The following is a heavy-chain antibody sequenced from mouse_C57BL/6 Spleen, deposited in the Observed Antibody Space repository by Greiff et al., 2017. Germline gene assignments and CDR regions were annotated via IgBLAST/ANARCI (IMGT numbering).Heavy chain of an antibody. CDR2: LSSGGDYT. CDR3: TREGGYDPFAY. D-gene: IGHD2-2*01. Sequence: EVKLMESGEGLVKPGGSLKLSCAASGFTFSSYAMSWVRQTPARRLEWVAYLSSGGDYTYYADTVKGRFTISRDNARNTLYLQMSSLKSEDTAMYYCTREGGYDPFAYWGQGTLVTVSA. J-gene: IGHJ3*01. CDR1: GFTFSSYA. V-gene: IGHV5-9-1*02.